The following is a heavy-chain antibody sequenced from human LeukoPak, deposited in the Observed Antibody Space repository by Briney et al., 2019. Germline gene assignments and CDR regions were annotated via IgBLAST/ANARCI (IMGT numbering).Heavy chain of an antibody. CDR3: ARSYSASYDSPAGWFDP. Sequence: SETLSLTCTVSGGSISSSGYYWSWIRQPPGKGLEWIGYIFYTGSINYNPSLRGRVTISVDTSKSQFSLRLSSVTAADTAVYYCARSYSASYDSPAGWFDPWGQGTLVTVSS. CDR2: IFYTGSI. CDR1: GGSISSSGYY. V-gene: IGHV4-61*05. J-gene: IGHJ5*02. D-gene: IGHD3-22*01.